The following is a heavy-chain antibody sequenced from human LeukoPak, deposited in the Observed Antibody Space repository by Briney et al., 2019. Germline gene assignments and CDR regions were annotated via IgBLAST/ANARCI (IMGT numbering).Heavy chain of an antibody. CDR1: GFTFSSYS. D-gene: IGHD6-19*01. J-gene: IGHJ4*02. V-gene: IGHV3-21*01. Sequence: GGSLRLSCAASGFTFSSYSMNWVRQAPGKGLEWVSSISSSSSYVYYADSVKGRFTISRDNAKNSLYLQMNSLRAEDTAVYYCAREGPGYSSGWWGDWGQGTLVTVSS. CDR3: AREGPGYSSGWWGD. CDR2: ISSSSSYV.